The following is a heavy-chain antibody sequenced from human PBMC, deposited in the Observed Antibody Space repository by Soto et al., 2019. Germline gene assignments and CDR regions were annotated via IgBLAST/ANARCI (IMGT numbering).Heavy chain of an antibody. Sequence: ASVKVSCKASGYTFTSYYMHWVRQAPGQGLEWMGKINPSGGSTSYAQKFQGRVTMTRDTSTSTVYMELSSLRSEDTAVYYCARRLRYFDWLFVLDYWGQGTLVTVSS. V-gene: IGHV1-46*03. CDR3: ARRLRYFDWLFVLDY. J-gene: IGHJ4*02. CDR2: INPSGGST. D-gene: IGHD3-9*01. CDR1: GYTFTSYY.